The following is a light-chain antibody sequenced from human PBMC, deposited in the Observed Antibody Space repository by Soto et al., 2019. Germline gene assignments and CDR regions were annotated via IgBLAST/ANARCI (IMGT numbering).Light chain of an antibody. Sequence: QPVLTQPRSVSGSPGQSVTISRTGTSSDVGGYNYVSWYQQHPGKAPKLMIYDVSKRPSGVPDRFSGSESGNTASLTISGLQAEDEADYYCCSYAGSYTLVFGGGTKVTVL. J-gene: IGLJ2*01. CDR1: SSDVGGYNY. V-gene: IGLV2-11*01. CDR3: CSYAGSYTLV. CDR2: DVS.